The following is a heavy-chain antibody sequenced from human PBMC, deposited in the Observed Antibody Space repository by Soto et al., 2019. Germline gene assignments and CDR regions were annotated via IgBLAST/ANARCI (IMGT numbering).Heavy chain of an antibody. CDR1: GFTLSKYA. J-gene: IGHJ4*02. Sequence: EVQLLESGGGLVQPGGSLRLSCAASGFTLSKYAMSWVRQAPGKGLEWVSAISGSGSTTYSADSVRGRFNISRDNSKNTLYLQMSSLSPEDTAVYYCAKFIAETGGSSGWPWFLDSWGQGTLVTVSS. V-gene: IGHV3-23*01. D-gene: IGHD6-25*01. CDR3: AKFIAETGGSSGWPWFLDS. CDR2: ISGSGSTT.